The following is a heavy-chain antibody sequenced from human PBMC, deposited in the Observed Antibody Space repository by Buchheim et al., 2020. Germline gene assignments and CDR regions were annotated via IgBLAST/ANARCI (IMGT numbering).Heavy chain of an antibody. V-gene: IGHV3-30-3*01. J-gene: IGHJ4*02. Sequence: QVQLVESGGGVVQPGRSPRLSCADSGFTFSSYAMHWVRQAPGKGLEWVAVISYDGSNKYYADFVKGRFTISRDNSKNTLYLQMNSLRAEDTAVYYCARDLFGYYYDSSGYYPGDYWGQGTL. D-gene: IGHD3-22*01. CDR3: ARDLFGYYYDSSGYYPGDY. CDR1: GFTFSSYA. CDR2: ISYDGSNK.